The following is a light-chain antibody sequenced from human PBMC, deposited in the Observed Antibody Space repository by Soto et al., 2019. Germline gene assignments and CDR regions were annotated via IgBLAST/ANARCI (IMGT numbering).Light chain of an antibody. Sequence: DIVMTQSPDSLAVSLGERATINCKSSQSVLYSSNNKNYLTWYQQKPGQPPKLLIYWASTRESGVPDRFSGSGSGTDFTLTISSLQAEDVAISYCQKYYSAPHTFGQGTKLEIK. V-gene: IGKV4-1*01. CDR1: QSVLYSSNNKNY. J-gene: IGKJ2*01. CDR3: QKYYSAPHT. CDR2: WAS.